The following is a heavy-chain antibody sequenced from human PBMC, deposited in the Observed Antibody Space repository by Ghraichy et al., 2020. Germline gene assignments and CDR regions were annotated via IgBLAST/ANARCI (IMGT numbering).Heavy chain of an antibody. CDR1: GFTFSNFP. J-gene: IGHJ3*01. V-gene: IGHV3-48*02. CDR2: IRTTSKKV. Sequence: LSLTCAASGFTFSNFPMNWVRQAPGKGLEWLSNIRTTSKKVNDADYVKGRFTISRDDAKNSLYLQMSSLTEEDTAVYFCARDRDYAFDAWGQGTMVTVSS. CDR3: ARDRDYAFDA. D-gene: IGHD2-21*01.